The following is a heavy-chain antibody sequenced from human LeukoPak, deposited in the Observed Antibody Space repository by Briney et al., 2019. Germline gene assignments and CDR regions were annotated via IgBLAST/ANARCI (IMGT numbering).Heavy chain of an antibody. CDR3: ARDEFLVRGVLKLFDY. CDR1: GFTFSSYS. J-gene: IGHJ4*02. V-gene: IGHV3-21*01. Sequence: GGSLRLSCAATGFTFSSYSMNWVRQAPGKGLEWVSSISSSSSYIYYADSVKGRFTISGDNAKNSLYLQMNSLRAEDTAVYYCARDEFLVRGVLKLFDYWGQGTLVTVSS. CDR2: ISSSSSYI. D-gene: IGHD3-10*01.